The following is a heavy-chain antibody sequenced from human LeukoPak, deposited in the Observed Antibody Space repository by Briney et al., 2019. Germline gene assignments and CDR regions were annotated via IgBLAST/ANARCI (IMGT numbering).Heavy chain of an antibody. Sequence: SETLSLTCTVSGYSIGSGYYWGWIRQPPGKGLEWIGSICHSGSTYYNPSLKSRVTISVDTSKNQFSLKLSSVTAADTAVYYCARARRIAAAGPFDYWGQGTLVTVSS. V-gene: IGHV4-38-2*02. D-gene: IGHD6-13*01. J-gene: IGHJ4*02. CDR1: GYSIGSGYY. CDR3: ARARRIAAAGPFDY. CDR2: ICHSGST.